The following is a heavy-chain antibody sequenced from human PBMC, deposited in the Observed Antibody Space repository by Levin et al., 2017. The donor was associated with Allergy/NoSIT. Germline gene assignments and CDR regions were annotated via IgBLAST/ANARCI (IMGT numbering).Heavy chain of an antibody. Sequence: SAPLSLPFFFSFSSICIFFSFFFVFFYFPFPLPAWLGRFSHGRNPYYNPSLESRVTISGDTSKNQFSLRLPSVTAADTAVYHCARGSYDVLSGYYNHIDYWGRGTLVTVSS. CDR3: ARGSYDVLSGYYNHIDY. CDR1: FSSICIFFSF. D-gene: IGHD3-9*01. J-gene: IGHJ4*02. V-gene: IGHV4-39*01. CDR2: FSHGRNP.